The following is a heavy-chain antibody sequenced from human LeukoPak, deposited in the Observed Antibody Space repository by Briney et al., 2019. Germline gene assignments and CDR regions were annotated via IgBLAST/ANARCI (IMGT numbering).Heavy chain of an antibody. J-gene: IGHJ4*02. D-gene: IGHD6-19*01. V-gene: IGHV1-2*02. Sequence: ASVKVSCKASGYTFTGYYIHWVRQAPGQGLEWMGWINPNSGGTNYAQKFQGRVTMTRDTSISTAYMELSRLRSGDTAVYYCARDDSSGWYWDSSGPGAFDYWGQGTLVTVSS. CDR3: ARDDSSGWYWDSSGPGAFDY. CDR2: INPNSGGT. CDR1: GYTFTGYY.